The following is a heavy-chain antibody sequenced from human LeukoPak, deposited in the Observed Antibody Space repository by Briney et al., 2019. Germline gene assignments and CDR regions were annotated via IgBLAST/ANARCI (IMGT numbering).Heavy chain of an antibody. CDR1: GFTVSSNY. CDR2: IYSAGST. J-gene: IGHJ4*02. D-gene: IGHD4-23*01. V-gene: IGHV3-66*02. CDR3: ARGIATVGFDY. Sequence: GGSLRLSCAASGFTVSSNYMSGVRQAPGKGLEWVSVIYSAGSTYYADSVKGRLTISRDNSKNTLYLQMNSLRAEDTAVYYCARGIATVGFDYWGQGTLVTVSS.